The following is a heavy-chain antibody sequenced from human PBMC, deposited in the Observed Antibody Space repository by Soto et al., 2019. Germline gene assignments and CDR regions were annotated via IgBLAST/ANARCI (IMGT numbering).Heavy chain of an antibody. J-gene: IGHJ6*02. D-gene: IGHD2-8*01. Sequence: RGSLRLSCASSGFTFSNYWMHWVRQAPGKGLVWVAHLNTDASRANYADSVKGRFTISRDNAKNTLYLQMNSLRAEDTAVYYCARDPDDCTHTRCSSYGMDVWGPGTKVTVSS. V-gene: IGHV3-74*01. CDR1: GFTFSNYW. CDR2: LNTDASRA. CDR3: ARDPDDCTHTRCSSYGMDV.